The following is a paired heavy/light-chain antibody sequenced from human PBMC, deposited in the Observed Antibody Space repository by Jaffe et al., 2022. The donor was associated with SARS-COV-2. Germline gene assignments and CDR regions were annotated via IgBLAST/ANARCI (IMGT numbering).Heavy chain of an antibody. V-gene: IGHV4-34*01. CDR1: GGAFSGYY. D-gene: IGHD3-10*01. CDR2: FSHSGST. CDR3: ARGNYYASGSRFADFDS. J-gene: IGHJ4*02. Sequence: QVRLQQWGAGLLKSSETLSLTCAVYGGAFSGYYWSWIRQPPGKGLEWIGEFSHSGSTNYNPSLKSRVTISVDRTKNQFSLNLSSVTAADTAVYFCARGNYYASGSRFADFDSWGQGTLVTVSS.
Light chain of an antibody. CDR1: QSLLHSNGYNY. Sequence: DIVVTQSPLSLPVTPGEPASISCRSSQSLLHSNGYNYLNWYLQKPGQSPQLLIYLGSKRASGVPDRFSGSGSGTDFTLIISRVEAEDVGVYYCMQALQTPRTFGQGTKVEIK. CDR2: LGS. CDR3: MQALQTPRT. V-gene: IGKV2-28*01. J-gene: IGKJ1*01.